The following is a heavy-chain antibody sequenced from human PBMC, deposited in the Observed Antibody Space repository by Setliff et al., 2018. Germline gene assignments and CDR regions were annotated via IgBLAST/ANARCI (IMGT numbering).Heavy chain of an antibody. D-gene: IGHD4-17*01. V-gene: IGHV4-59*01. CDR2: IFYTGAT. CDR3: ARDRADYDDYARFDI. J-gene: IGHJ3*02. CDR1: GGYISTYH. Sequence: SETLSLTCSVSGGYISTYHWSWVRQAPGKGLQWIGYIFYTGATNLNPSLKSRVTISLDTSKSQFSLKLSSVTAADAAVYYCARDRADYDDYARFDIWGQGTTVTVSS.